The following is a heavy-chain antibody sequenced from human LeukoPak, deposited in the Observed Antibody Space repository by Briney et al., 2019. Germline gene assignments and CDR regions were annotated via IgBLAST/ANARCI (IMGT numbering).Heavy chain of an antibody. CDR3: AREFQTFSMYSSSWYVDY. J-gene: IGHJ4*02. CDR1: GGSISSNNYY. V-gene: IGHV4-39*07. Sequence: PSETLSLTCFVSGGSISSNNYYWDWIRQSPGKGLEWIGSISYSGNTYDNPSLKSRVTISVDTSKNQFSLKLSSVTAADTAVYYCAREFQTFSMYSSSWYVDYWGQGTLVTVSS. CDR2: ISYSGNT. D-gene: IGHD6-13*01.